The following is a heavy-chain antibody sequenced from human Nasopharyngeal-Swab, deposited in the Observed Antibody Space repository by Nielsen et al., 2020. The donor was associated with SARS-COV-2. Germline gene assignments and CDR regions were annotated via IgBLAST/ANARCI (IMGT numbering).Heavy chain of an antibody. CDR3: AKKDKLQHLDAFDI. V-gene: IGHV4-59*08. D-gene: IGHD6-13*01. J-gene: IGHJ3*02. CDR1: GGSISSYY. CDR2: IYYNGST. Sequence: SETLSLTCTVSGGSISSYYWSWIRQPPGKGLEWIGYIYYNGSTNYNPSLKSRITISVDTSKNQFSLRLSSVTAADTAVYYCAKKDKLQHLDAFDIWGQGTVVTVSS.